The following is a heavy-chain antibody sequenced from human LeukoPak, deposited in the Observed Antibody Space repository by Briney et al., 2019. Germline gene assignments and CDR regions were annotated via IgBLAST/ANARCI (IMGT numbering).Heavy chain of an antibody. Sequence: GGSLRLSCAVSGITLSNYGMSWVRQAPGKGLEFVSAISSKGDITYYANSVKARFIMSRDNSKNTLYLQMGSLRAEDMAVYYCARWGGGADYWGQGTLVTVSS. J-gene: IGHJ4*02. V-gene: IGHV3-64*01. D-gene: IGHD3-10*01. CDR3: ARWGGGADY. CDR2: ISSKGDIT. CDR1: GITLSNYG.